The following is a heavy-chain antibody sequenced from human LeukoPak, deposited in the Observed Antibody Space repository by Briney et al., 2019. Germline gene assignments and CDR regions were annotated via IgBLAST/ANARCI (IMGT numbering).Heavy chain of an antibody. CDR2: ISGSGGST. V-gene: IGHV3-23*01. J-gene: IGHJ6*02. CDR1: GFTFSSYA. Sequence: GGSLGLSCAASGFTFSSYAMSWVRQAPGKGLEWVSAISGSGGSTYYADSVKGRFTISRDNSKNTLYLQMNSLRAEDTAVYYCARDLYAPIFGVVIMGYYYYGMDVWGQGTTVTVSS. CDR3: ARDLYAPIFGVVIMGYYYYGMDV. D-gene: IGHD3-3*01.